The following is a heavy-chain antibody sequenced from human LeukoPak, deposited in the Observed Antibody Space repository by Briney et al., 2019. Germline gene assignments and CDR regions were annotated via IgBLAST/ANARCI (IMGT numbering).Heavy chain of an antibody. Sequence: ASVKVSCKASGYTFTSYGISWVRQAPGQGLEWMGWISAYNGNTNYAQKLQGRVTMTTDTSTSTAYIELRSLRSDDTAVYYCARLKAARPLYYYYGMDVWGQGTTVTVSS. CDR1: GYTFTSYG. CDR3: ARLKAARPLYYYYGMDV. V-gene: IGHV1-18*01. CDR2: ISAYNGNT. J-gene: IGHJ6*02. D-gene: IGHD6-6*01.